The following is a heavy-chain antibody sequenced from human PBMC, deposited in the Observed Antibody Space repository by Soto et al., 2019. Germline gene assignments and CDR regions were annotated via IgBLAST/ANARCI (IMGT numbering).Heavy chain of an antibody. CDR2: ISYDGSNK. CDR3: AKSRGSYSYRYFQH. J-gene: IGHJ1*01. D-gene: IGHD1-26*01. V-gene: IGHV3-30*18. CDR1: GFTFSSYG. Sequence: VQLVESGGGVVQPGRSLRLSCAASGFTFSSYGMHWVRQAPCKGLEWVAVISYDGSNKYYADSVKGRFTISRDNSKNTLYLQMNSRRAEDTAVYYCAKSRGSYSYRYFQHWGQGTLVTVSS.